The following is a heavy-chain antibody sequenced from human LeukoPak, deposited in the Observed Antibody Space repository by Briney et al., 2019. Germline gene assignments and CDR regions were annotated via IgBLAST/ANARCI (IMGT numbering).Heavy chain of an antibody. CDR3: ARDQEGFDY. CDR1: GYTFTSNH. CDR2: IYPRDGST. Sequence: ASVKVSCTASGYTFTSNHIHWVRQAPGQGLEWMGMIYPRDGSTSYAQKFQGRVTVTRDASTSTVHMELSGLRSEDTAVYYCARDQEGFDYWGQGTLVTVSS. V-gene: IGHV1-46*01. J-gene: IGHJ4*02.